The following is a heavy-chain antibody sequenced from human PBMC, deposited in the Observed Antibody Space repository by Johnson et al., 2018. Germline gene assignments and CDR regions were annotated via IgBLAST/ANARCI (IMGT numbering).Heavy chain of an antibody. V-gene: IGHV3-30*18. J-gene: IGHJ5*02. CDR2: ISYDGSNK. CDR3: AKNRIVGATQGWFDP. D-gene: IGHD1-26*01. Sequence: QVQLVQSGGGVVQPGRSLRLSCVVSGFSFSSYAMHWVRQAPGKALEWVTVISYDGSNKYYADSVKGRFTISRDNSKNTLYLQMNSLRAEDTAVYYCAKNRIVGATQGWFDPWGQGTLVTVSS. CDR1: GFSFSSYA.